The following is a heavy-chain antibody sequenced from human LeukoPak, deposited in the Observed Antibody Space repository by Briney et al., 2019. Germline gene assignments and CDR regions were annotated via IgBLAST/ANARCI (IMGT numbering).Heavy chain of an antibody. Sequence: GASGKLSCKASGGTFSSYAISWVRQAPGQGLEWMGRIIPIFGIANYAQKFQGRVTITADKSTSTAYMELSSLRSEDTAVYYCAREDCSGGSCYSDWAYWGQGTLVTVSS. J-gene: IGHJ4*02. CDR1: GGTFSSYA. D-gene: IGHD2-15*01. CDR3: AREDCSGGSCYSDWAY. CDR2: IIPIFGIA. V-gene: IGHV1-69*04.